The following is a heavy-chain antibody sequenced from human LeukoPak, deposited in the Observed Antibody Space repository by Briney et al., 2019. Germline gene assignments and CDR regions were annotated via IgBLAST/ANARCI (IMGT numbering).Heavy chain of an antibody. CDR1: GLTFSSYT. V-gene: IGHV3-21*01. D-gene: IGHD5-12*01. J-gene: IGHJ4*02. CDR3: ARVRDLYRDY. Sequence: GGSLRLSCAASGLTFSSYTMNWVRQAPGKGLEWVSSISGSSTYTFYADSVMGRFTISRDNAKNSLYLHMSSLRAEDTAVYYCARVRDLYRDYWGQGILVTVSS. CDR2: ISGSSTYT.